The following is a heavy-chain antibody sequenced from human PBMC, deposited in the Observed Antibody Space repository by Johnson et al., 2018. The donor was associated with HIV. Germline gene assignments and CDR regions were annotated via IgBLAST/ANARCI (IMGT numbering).Heavy chain of an antibody. Sequence: VQLVESGGGLVQPGRSLRLSCAASGFTFDDYAMHWVRQAPGKGLEWVSGISWNSGSIGYADSVKGRFTISRDDSKNSLFLQMNSLKTEDTAVYYCARGRRRGAWLDAFDLWGQGTMVTVSS. CDR2: ISWNSGSI. CDR1: GFTFDDYA. CDR3: ARGRRRGAWLDAFDL. D-gene: IGHD3-22*01. V-gene: IGHV3-9*01. J-gene: IGHJ3*01.